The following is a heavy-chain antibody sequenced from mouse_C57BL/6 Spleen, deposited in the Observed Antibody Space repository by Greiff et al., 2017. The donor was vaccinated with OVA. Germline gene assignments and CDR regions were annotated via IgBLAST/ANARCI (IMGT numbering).Heavy chain of an antibody. CDR3: ARPGLGQYYFGY. CDR1: GFTFSDYG. CDR2: ISSGSSTI. J-gene: IGHJ2*01. Sequence: EVKLMESGGGLVKPGGSLKLSCAASGFTFSDYGMHWVRQAPEKGLEWVAYISSGSSTIYYADTVKGRFTISRDNAKNTLFLQMTSLRSEDTAMYYCARPGLGQYYFGYWGQGTTLTVSS. D-gene: IGHD4-1*01. V-gene: IGHV5-17*01.